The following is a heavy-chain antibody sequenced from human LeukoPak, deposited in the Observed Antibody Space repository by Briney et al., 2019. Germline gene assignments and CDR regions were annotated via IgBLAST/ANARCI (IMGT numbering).Heavy chain of an antibody. J-gene: IGHJ5*02. CDR1: GGSFSGYY. D-gene: IGHD3-22*01. V-gene: IGHV4-34*01. CDR3: ARLVADYYDSSGPDPHWFDP. CDR2: INHSGST. Sequence: PSETLSLTCAVYGGSFSGYYWSWIRQPPGKGLEWIGEINHSGSTNYNPSLKSRVTISVDTSKNQFSLKLSSVTAADTAVYYCARLVADYYDSSGPDPHWFDPWGQGTLVTVSS.